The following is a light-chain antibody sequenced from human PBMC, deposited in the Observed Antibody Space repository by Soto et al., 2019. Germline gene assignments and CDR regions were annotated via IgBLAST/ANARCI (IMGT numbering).Light chain of an antibody. CDR2: AAS. J-gene: IGKJ4*01. CDR3: QQLRMYPST. Sequence: EIVMTQSPSTLSVSPGERATLSCRASQSVSSNLAWYQQKPGQAPRLLMYAASTRATGIPARFSGSGSGTEFALTITSLQAEDFATYYCQQLRMYPSTFGGGTKVDI. V-gene: IGKV3-15*01. CDR1: QSVSSN.